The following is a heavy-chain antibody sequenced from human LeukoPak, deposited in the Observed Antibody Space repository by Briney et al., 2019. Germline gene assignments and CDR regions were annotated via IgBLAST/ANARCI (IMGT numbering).Heavy chain of an antibody. D-gene: IGHD2-8*02. CDR3: ATYRQVLLPFES. CDR1: GFTFSTFA. V-gene: IGHV3-23*01. CDR2: IFPSGGEI. Sequence: GGSLRLYCAASGFTFSTFAMIWVRQPPGKGLEWVSSIFPSGGEIHYADSVRGRFTISRDNSKSTLSLQMNSLRAEDTAIYYCATYRQVLLPFESWGQRTLVTVSS. J-gene: IGHJ4*02.